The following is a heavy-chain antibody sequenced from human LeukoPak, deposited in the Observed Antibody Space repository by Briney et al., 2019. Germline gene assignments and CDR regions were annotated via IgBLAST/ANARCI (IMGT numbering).Heavy chain of an antibody. Sequence: GGSLRLSCAVSGFTFSSYAMSWVRQAPGKGLEWVSAISGSGGSTYYADSVKGRFTISRDNSKNTLYLQMNSLRAEDTAVYYCANPGGSYDYYYYGMDVWGQGTTVTVSS. V-gene: IGHV3-23*01. CDR1: GFTFSSYA. J-gene: IGHJ6*02. CDR2: ISGSGGST. CDR3: ANPGGSYDYYYYGMDV. D-gene: IGHD1-26*01.